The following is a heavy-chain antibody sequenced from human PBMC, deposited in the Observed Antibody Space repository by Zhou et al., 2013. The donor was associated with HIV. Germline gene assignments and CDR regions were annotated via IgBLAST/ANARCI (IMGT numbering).Heavy chain of an antibody. Sequence: QVQLEQSESEVTWPGASVTISCTTSGYSFINYHIHWLRQAPGQRLELMGTINPVGGATSYTQRFRGRLVLTRDIGSNTVTLLLNHLRSDDSAVYFCARESNASGRGRSMDHWGRGSHVIVS. CDR3: ARESNASGRGRSMDH. CDR2: INPVGGAT. D-gene: IGHD2-8*01. CDR1: GYSFINYH. V-gene: IGHV1-46*01. J-gene: IGHJ4*01.